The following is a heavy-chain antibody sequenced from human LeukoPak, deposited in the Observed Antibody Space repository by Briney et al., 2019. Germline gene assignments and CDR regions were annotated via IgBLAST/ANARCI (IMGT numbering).Heavy chain of an antibody. D-gene: IGHD3-10*01. CDR3: ARAWFGESAYTFDY. CDR2: IYYSGST. J-gene: IGHJ4*02. Sequence: PSETLSLTCTVSGGSISSYYWSWIRQPPGKGLEWIGYIYYSGSTNYNPSLKSRVTISVDTSRNQFSLNLSSVTAADTAVYYCARAWFGESAYTFDYWGQGTLVTVPS. CDR1: GGSISSYY. V-gene: IGHV4-59*01.